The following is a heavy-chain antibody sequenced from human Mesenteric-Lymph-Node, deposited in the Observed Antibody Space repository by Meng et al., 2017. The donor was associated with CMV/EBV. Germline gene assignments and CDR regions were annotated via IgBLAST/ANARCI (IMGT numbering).Heavy chain of an antibody. J-gene: IGHJ6*02. V-gene: IGHV4-59*01. CDR3: AREALYYYGLDV. CDR2: IYYSGST. Sequence: GSLRLSCTVSGGSISSYYWSWIRQPPGKGLEWIGYIYYSGSTNYNPSLKSRVTISVDTSKNQFSLKLSSVTAAYTAVYYCAREALYYYGLDVWGQGTTVTVSS. CDR1: GGSISSYY.